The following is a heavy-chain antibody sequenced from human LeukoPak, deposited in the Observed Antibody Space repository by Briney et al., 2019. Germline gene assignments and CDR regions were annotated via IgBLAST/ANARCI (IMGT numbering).Heavy chain of an antibody. CDR2: INPNTGVT. V-gene: IGHV1-2*02. CDR1: GYTFTGYY. Sequence: ASVKVSCKASGYTFTGYYMHWVRQASGQGLEWMGWINPNTGVTNYAQKFQGRVTLTRDTSIITAYMELTRLRSDDTAVYYCARDRTTVTTGYYGMDVWGQGTTVTVSS. J-gene: IGHJ6*02. CDR3: ARDRTTVTTGYYGMDV. D-gene: IGHD4-17*01.